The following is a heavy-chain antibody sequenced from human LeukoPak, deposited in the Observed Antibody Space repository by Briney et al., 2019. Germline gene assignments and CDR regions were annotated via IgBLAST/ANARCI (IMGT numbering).Heavy chain of an antibody. Sequence: GGSLRRSCAASGFTFDDYGMSWVRQAPGKGLEWVSGINWNGGSTGYADSVKGRFTISRDNANKSLYLQMNSLRAEDTAVYYCARDRGCFDAWGQGTLVTVSS. V-gene: IGHV3-20*04. D-gene: IGHD3-10*01. CDR2: INWNGGST. CDR3: ARDRGCFDA. J-gene: IGHJ5*02. CDR1: GFTFDDYG.